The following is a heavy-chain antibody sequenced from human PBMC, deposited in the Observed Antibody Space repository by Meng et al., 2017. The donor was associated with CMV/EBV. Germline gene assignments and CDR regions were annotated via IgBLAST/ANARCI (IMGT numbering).Heavy chain of an antibody. CDR1: GFTFSSYG. J-gene: IGHJ6*02. V-gene: IGHV3-30*02. CDR3: AKDDSQLLYRDPYYYYGMDV. D-gene: IGHD2-2*02. CDR2: IRYDGSNK. Sequence: GESLKISCAASGFTFSSYGMHWVRQAPGKGLEWVAFIRYDGSNKYYADSVKGRFTISRENSKNTLYLQMNSLRAEDTAVYYCAKDDSQLLYRDPYYYYGMDVWGQGTTVTVSS.